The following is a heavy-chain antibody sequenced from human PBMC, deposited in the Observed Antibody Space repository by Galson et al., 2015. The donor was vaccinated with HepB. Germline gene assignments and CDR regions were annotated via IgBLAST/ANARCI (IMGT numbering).Heavy chain of an antibody. CDR2: INHSGST. V-gene: IGHV4-34*01. D-gene: IGHD3-10*01. CDR3: ARGLKSRVRGVIKSYYYYMDV. CDR1: GGSFSGYY. Sequence: ETLSLTCAVYGGSFSGYYWSWIRQPPGKGLEWIGEINHSGSTNYNLSLKSRVTISVDTSKNQFSLKLSSVTAADTAVYYCARGLKSRVRGVIKSYYYYMDVWGKGTTVTVSS. J-gene: IGHJ6*03.